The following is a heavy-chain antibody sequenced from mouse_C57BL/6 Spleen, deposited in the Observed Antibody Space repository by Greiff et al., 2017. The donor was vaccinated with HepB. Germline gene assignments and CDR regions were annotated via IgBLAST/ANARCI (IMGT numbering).Heavy chain of an antibody. J-gene: IGHJ4*01. CDR1: GYAFSSYW. Sequence: VQLVESGAELVKPGASVKISCKASGYAFSSYWMNWVKQRPGKGLEWIGQIYPGDGDTNYNGKFKGKATLTADKSSSTAYMQLSSLTSEDSAVYFCARSSYYGRAMDYWGQGTSVTVSS. CDR3: ARSSYYGRAMDY. CDR2: IYPGDGDT. V-gene: IGHV1-80*01. D-gene: IGHD1-1*01.